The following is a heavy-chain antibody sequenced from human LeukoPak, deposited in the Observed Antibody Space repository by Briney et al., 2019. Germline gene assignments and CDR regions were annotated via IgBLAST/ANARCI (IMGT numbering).Heavy chain of an antibody. Sequence: GGSLRLSCAASGFTFSSYWMSWVRQAPGKGLEWVANIKQDGSEKYYVDSVKGRFTISRDNAKNSLYLQMNSLRAEDTAVYYCARGDYYDSSGYYYDLGFLGGAFDYWGQGTLVTVSS. CDR3: ARGDYYDSSGYYYDLGFLGGAFDY. J-gene: IGHJ4*02. CDR1: GFTFSSYW. CDR2: IKQDGSEK. D-gene: IGHD3-22*01. V-gene: IGHV3-7*03.